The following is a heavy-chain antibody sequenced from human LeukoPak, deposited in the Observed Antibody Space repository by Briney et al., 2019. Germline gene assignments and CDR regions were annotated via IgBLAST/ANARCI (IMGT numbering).Heavy chain of an antibody. CDR2: ISSSSSYI. CDR3: ARDQQQLVFGIDY. Sequence: GGSLRLSCAASGFTFSSSAMSWVRQAPGKGLEWVSSISSSSSYIYYADSVKGRFTISRDNAKNSLYLQMNSLRAEDTAVYYCARDQQQLVFGIDYWGQGTLVTVSS. J-gene: IGHJ4*02. CDR1: GFTFSSSA. V-gene: IGHV3-21*01. D-gene: IGHD6-13*01.